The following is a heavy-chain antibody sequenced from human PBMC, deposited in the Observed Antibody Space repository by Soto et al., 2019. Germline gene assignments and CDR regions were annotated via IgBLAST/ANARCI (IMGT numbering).Heavy chain of an antibody. CDR3: ARDLAPSFYYDSDGPLNPFDI. V-gene: IGHV1-69*01. CDR2: IIPMFGTA. Sequence: QVQLVQSGAEVKKPGSSVKVSCKTSGGDFSSYSMNWVRQAPGQGPEWMGGIIPMFGTANYAPRFQGRVTIAADESTTTVYMELSSLTSEDTAVYYCARDLAPSFYYDSDGPLNPFDIWGQGTMVTVSS. CDR1: GGDFSSYS. J-gene: IGHJ3*02. D-gene: IGHD3-22*01.